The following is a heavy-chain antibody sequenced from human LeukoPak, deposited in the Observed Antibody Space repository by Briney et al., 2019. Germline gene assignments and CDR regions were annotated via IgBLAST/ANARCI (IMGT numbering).Heavy chain of an antibody. J-gene: IGHJ3*02. D-gene: IGHD3-3*01. CDR1: GFTFDDYG. Sequence: GESLRLSCAASGFTFDDYGMSWVRQAPGKGLEWVSGINWNGVSTGYADSVKGRFTSSRDNAKNSLYLPMNSLRAEDTALYYCARLRDFWSGYYAFDIWGQGTMVTVSS. V-gene: IGHV3-20*04. CDR2: INWNGVST. CDR3: ARLRDFWSGYYAFDI.